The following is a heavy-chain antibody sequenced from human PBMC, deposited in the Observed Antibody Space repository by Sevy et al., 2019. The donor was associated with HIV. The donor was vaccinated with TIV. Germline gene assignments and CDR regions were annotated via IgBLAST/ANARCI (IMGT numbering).Heavy chain of an antibody. Sequence: GGYLRLSCTASGFIFSTYAMTWVRQAPGKGLEWVSAISGSGGSTYYADSLKGRFTIFRDNSKNTLYLQMNNLRAEDTAVYYCAKGDSTFYGLDVWGQGTTVIVSS. V-gene: IGHV3-23*01. CDR3: AKGDSTFYGLDV. D-gene: IGHD6-13*01. CDR1: GFIFSTYA. CDR2: ISGSGGST. J-gene: IGHJ6*02.